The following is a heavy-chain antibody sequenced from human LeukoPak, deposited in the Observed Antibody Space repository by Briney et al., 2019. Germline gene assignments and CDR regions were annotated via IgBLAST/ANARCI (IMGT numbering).Heavy chain of an antibody. V-gene: IGHV4-34*01. CDR2: VAHKGPTVYSPTLNR. J-gene: IGHJ4*02. D-gene: IGHD3-22*01. CDR1: GAALSEYY. CDR3: VRQGTNSGYYLLDY. Sequence: SETLSLTCAVYGAALSEYYWSWIRQSPGKGLEWIGEVAHKGPTVYSPTLNRKYNPSFKSRVTMSVDPSKNQFSLKLTSVTVADTATYYCVRQGTNSGYYLLDYWGQGHPVIVSS.